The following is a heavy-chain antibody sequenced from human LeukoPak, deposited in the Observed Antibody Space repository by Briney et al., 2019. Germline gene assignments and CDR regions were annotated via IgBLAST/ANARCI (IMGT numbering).Heavy chain of an antibody. CDR2: ISSSSSYI. CDR3: ARGFGGGI. CDR1: GFTFSSYN. V-gene: IGHV3-21*01. Sequence: GGTLRLSCAASGFTFSSYNMNWVRQAPARGLEWVSSISSSSSYIYYADSVKGRFTISRDNAKNSLYLQMNSLRAEDTAVYYCARGFGGGIWGQGTMVTVSS. D-gene: IGHD3-10*01. J-gene: IGHJ3*02.